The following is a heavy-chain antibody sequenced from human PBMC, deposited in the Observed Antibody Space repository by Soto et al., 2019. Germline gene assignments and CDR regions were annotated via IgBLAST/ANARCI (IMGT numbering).Heavy chain of an antibody. V-gene: IGHV5-10-1*01. CDR3: SPGGIATPPEYYGMDV. Sequence: PGESLKISCKGSGYSFTSYWICWVRQMPGKGLEWMGRIDPSDSYTNYSPSFQGHVTISADKSISTAYLQWSSLKASDTAMYYCSPGGIATPPEYYGMDVWGQGTTVTFSS. CDR2: IDPSDSYT. J-gene: IGHJ6*02. D-gene: IGHD6-13*01. CDR1: GYSFTSYW.